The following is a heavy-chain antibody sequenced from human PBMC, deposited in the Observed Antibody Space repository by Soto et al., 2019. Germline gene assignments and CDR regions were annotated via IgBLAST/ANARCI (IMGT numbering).Heavy chain of an antibody. CDR2: ISSSGGST. CDR1: GFTFSSYA. V-gene: IGHV3-64D*06. CDR3: VKETPYYAISGPRPYYGMDV. J-gene: IGHJ6*02. Sequence: GGSLRLSCSASGFTFSSYAMHWVRQAPGTGLEYVSAISSSGGSTYYADSVKGSFTISRDNSKNTLYLQMSSLRAEDTAVYYCVKETPYYAISGPRPYYGMDVWGQGTTVTVSS. D-gene: IGHD3-9*01.